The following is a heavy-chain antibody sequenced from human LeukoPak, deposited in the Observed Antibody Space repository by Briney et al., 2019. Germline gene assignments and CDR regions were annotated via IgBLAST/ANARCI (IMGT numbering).Heavy chain of an antibody. J-gene: IGHJ4*02. CDR3: ARASTPRVIASFDY. V-gene: IGHV1-24*01. CDR2: FDPEDGET. D-gene: IGHD2-21*01. Sequence: VASVKVSCKVSGYTLTELSMHWVRQAPGKGLEWMGGFDPEDGETICAQKFQGRVTMTEDTSTDTAYMELSSLRSEDTAVYYCARASTPRVIASFDYWGQGSLVTVSS. CDR1: GYTLTELS.